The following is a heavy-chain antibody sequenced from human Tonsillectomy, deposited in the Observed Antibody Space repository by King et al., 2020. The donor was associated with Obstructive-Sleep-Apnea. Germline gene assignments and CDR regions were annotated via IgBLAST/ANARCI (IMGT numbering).Heavy chain of an antibody. Sequence: VQLQQWGAGLLKPSETLSLTCAVFGGSFSGHRWSWIRQSPGKGLQWIGEINDSGSTNYNPSLRSRVTISQDTSKNQFSLKLNSVTAADTAVYYCARRDDYWGQGTLVTVSS. CDR2: INDSGST. CDR3: ARRDDY. CDR1: GGSFSGHR. J-gene: IGHJ4*02. V-gene: IGHV4-34*01.